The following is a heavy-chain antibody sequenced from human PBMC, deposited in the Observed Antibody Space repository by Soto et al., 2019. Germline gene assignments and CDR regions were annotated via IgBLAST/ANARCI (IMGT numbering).Heavy chain of an antibody. V-gene: IGHV1-69*06. D-gene: IGHD6-6*01. CDR2: IIPIFGTA. Sequence: SVKVSCKASGGTFSSYAISWVRQAPGQGLEWMGGIIPIFGTANYAQKFQGRVTITADKSTSTAYMELSSLRSEDTAVYYCARDPVAARPLYNWFDPWGQGTLVTVSS. CDR1: GGTFSSYA. CDR3: ARDPVAARPLYNWFDP. J-gene: IGHJ5*02.